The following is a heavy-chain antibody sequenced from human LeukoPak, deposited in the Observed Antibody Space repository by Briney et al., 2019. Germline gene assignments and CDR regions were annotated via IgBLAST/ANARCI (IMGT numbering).Heavy chain of an antibody. CDR1: GGTFSSYA. CDR3: ASWRGYSGYGGDALDI. V-gene: IGHV1-69*13. CDR2: IIPIFGTA. Sequence: SPKVSCKASGGTFSSYAISWVRQAPGQGLEWMGGIIPIFGTANYAQKLQGRVTTTADESTSTAYMENSRLREEDTAVYDCASWRGYSGYGGDALDIWGQRTMVTVSS. J-gene: IGHJ3*02. D-gene: IGHD5-12*01.